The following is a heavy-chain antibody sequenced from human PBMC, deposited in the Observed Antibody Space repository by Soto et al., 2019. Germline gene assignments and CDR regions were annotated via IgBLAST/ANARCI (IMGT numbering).Heavy chain of an antibody. Sequence: QVQLQESGPGLVKPSGTLSLTCAVSGGSISSSNWWSWVRQPPGKGLEWIGEIYHSGSTNYNPSLKSRVTISVDKSKNQFSLKLSSVTAADTAVYYCARHGNWDPIVGATNHFDYWGQGTLVTVSS. CDR2: IYHSGST. CDR1: GGSISSSNW. J-gene: IGHJ4*02. CDR3: ARHGNWDPIVGATNHFDY. D-gene: IGHD1-26*01. V-gene: IGHV4-4*02.